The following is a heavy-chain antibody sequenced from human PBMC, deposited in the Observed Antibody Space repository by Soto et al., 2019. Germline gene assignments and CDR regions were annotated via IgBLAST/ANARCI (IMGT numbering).Heavy chain of an antibody. V-gene: IGHV4-31*11. Sequence: SDTLSLTCAVSGGSISSGGYYWNWIRQHPGKGLEWIGYIYYIGSTYYNPSLKSRVTISLDTSKNQFSLRLSSVTAADTAVYYCARSVFPWGQGTLVTVSS. J-gene: IGHJ5*02. CDR3: ARSVFP. CDR2: IYYIGST. CDR1: GGSISSGGYY.